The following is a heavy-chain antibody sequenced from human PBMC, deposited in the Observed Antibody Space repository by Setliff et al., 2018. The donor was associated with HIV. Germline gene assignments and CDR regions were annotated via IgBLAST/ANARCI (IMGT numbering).Heavy chain of an antibody. CDR1: GFTFSSYW. V-gene: IGHV3-74*01. CDR3: AKDGISGGAYPPYYFDY. CDR2: INNDGSRT. D-gene: IGHD2-15*01. J-gene: IGHJ4*01. Sequence: GGSLRLSCATSGFTFSSYWMHWVRQAPGKGLVWVSRINNDGSRTSYADSVKGRFTISRDNAENTLYVQMNSLRAEDTAVYYCAKDGISGGAYPPYYFDYWGHGTLVTSPQ.